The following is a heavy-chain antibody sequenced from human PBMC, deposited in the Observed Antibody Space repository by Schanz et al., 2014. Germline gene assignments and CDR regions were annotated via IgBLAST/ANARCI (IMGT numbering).Heavy chain of an antibody. J-gene: IGHJ4*02. CDR3: AKDTGYCHGGACYCFEY. CDR2: ISYDGNNE. D-gene: IGHD2-8*02. V-gene: IGHV3-30*18. CDR1: GFTFRSYG. Sequence: VQLLESGGGMVQPGRSLRLSCAASGFTFRSYGMHWVRQAPGKGLEWVAVISYDGNNEDYADSVKGRFSISRDNSQNTLYLQMDSLRPEDTAVYFCAKDTGYCHGGACYCFEYWGLGILVTVSS.